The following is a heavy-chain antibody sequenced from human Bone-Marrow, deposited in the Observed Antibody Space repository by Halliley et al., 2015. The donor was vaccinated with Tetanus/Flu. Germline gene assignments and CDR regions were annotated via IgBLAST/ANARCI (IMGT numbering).Heavy chain of an antibody. CDR1: GGSLSPYF. V-gene: IGHV4-34*01. J-gene: IGHJ5*02. CDR2: INHKGTI. D-gene: IGHD2-2*01. CDR3: ARSISGTSISANWIDP. Sequence: GLVKPSETLSLTCAVSGGSLSPYFWSWIRQTPGKGLEWIGEINHKGTINYNPSLKSRLTISVDTSKNEFSLTLGSVTAADTAVYYCARSISGTSISANWIDPWGQGTLVTVSS.